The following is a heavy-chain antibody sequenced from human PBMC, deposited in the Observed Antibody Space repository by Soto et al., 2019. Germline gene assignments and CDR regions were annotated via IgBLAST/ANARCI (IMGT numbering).Heavy chain of an antibody. V-gene: IGHV4-34*01. CDR2: INHSGST. CDR1: GGSFSGYY. J-gene: IGHJ6*02. Sequence: SETLSLTCAVYGGSFSGYYWSWIRQPPGKGLEWIGEINHSGSTNYNPSLKSRVTISVDTSKNQFSLKLSSVTAADTAVYYCATTIFGVVTRHSGYDYGMDVWGQGTTVTVSS. D-gene: IGHD3-3*01. CDR3: ATTIFGVVTRHSGYDYGMDV.